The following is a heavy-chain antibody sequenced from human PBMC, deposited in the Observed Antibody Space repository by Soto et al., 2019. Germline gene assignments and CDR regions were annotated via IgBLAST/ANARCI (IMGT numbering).Heavy chain of an antibody. CDR3: ARDPTTVTKGAFDI. Sequence: QVQLQVSGPGLVKPSQTLSLTCSVSGDSISSGAYYWSWIRQHPGEGLEWVGYISYSGSTYYNQSLTSRVSISIDTSKNHLSLRLTSVTAADTAVYYCARDPTTVTKGAFDIWGQGTMVTVSS. CDR1: GDSISSGAYY. D-gene: IGHD4-17*01. V-gene: IGHV4-31*03. CDR2: ISYSGST. J-gene: IGHJ3*02.